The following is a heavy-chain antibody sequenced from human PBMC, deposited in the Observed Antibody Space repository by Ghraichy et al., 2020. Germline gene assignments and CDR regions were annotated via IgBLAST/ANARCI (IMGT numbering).Heavy chain of an antibody. CDR2: VYYSGTT. CDR1: GASTSLNY. D-gene: IGHD3-22*01. V-gene: IGHV4-59*08. J-gene: IGHJ4*02. CDR3: ARLRNTYYYVLDY. Sequence: SETLSLTCTVSGASTSLNYWTWIRQPPGKGLDWIGYVYYSGTTNYNPSLKSRVTISMDTSKKQFSPKLESVTAADTAVYYCARLRNTYYYVLDYWGQGSLVTVSS.